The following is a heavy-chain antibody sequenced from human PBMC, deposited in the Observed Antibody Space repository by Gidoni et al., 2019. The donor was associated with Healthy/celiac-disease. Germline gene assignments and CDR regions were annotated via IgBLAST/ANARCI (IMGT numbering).Heavy chain of an antibody. J-gene: IGHJ4*02. V-gene: IGHV3-30*01. D-gene: IGHD1-1*01. CDR1: GFTFSSYA. CDR3: ARAPSTTGTTTYYFDY. CDR2: ISYDGSNK. Sequence: QVQLVESGGGVVQPGRFLSLSCAASGFTFSSYAMHWVRQAPGKGLEWVAVISYDGSNKYYADSVKGRFTISRDNSKNTLYLQMNSLRAEDTAVYYCARAPSTTGTTTYYFDYWGQGTLVTVSS.